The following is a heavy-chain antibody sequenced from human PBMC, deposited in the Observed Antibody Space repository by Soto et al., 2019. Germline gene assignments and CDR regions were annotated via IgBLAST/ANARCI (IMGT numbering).Heavy chain of an antibody. Sequence: AGGSLRRSCAASGFSVRSNYMNWVRQPPGKGLEWVSVIYSDDSIYYADSVKGRFTISRDNSKNTLYLQMNSLRAEDTAVYYCARGEAGSYSWGRGTLVTVSS. J-gene: IGHJ2*01. V-gene: IGHV3-53*01. D-gene: IGHD1-26*01. CDR2: IYSDDSI. CDR3: ARGEAGSYS. CDR1: GFSVRSNY.